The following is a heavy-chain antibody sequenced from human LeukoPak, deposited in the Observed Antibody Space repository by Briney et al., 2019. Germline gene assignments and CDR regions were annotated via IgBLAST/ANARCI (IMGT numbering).Heavy chain of an antibody. Sequence: GGSLRLSCAASGFTFSSYWMSWVRQAPGKGLEWVANIKQDGSEKYYVDSVKGRFTISRDNAKNSLYLQMNSLRAEDTAVYYCAREERITIFGVVINYYYYGMDVWGQGTTVTVSS. J-gene: IGHJ6*02. CDR2: IKQDGSEK. CDR1: GFTFSSYW. D-gene: IGHD3-3*01. V-gene: IGHV3-7*01. CDR3: AREERITIFGVVINYYYYGMDV.